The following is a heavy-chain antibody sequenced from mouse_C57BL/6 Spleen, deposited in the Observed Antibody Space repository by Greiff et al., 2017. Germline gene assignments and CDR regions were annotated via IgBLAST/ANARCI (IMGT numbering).Heavy chain of an antibody. CDR2: INPNNGGT. J-gene: IGHJ2*01. CDR1: GYTFTDYN. CDR3: ARWGGYFDY. Sequence: VQLQQSGPELVKPGASVKIPCKASGYTFTDYNMDWVKQSHGKSLEWIGDINPNNGGTSYNQKFKGKATLTVDKSTSTAYMELRSLTSEDTAVYYCARWGGYFDYWGQGTTLTVSS. V-gene: IGHV1-18*01.